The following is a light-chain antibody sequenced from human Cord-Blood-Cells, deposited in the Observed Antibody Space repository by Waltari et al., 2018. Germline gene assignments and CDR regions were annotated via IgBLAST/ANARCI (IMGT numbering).Light chain of an antibody. CDR1: NIGSKS. CDR2: YDS. Sequence: SYVLTQPPSVSVAPGKTARITCGGNNIGSKSVHWYQQKPGQAPVLVIYYDSARPSGIPERFSGSNSGNTATLTISRVEAGDEADYYCQVWDSSSDQVFGGGTKLTVL. J-gene: IGLJ3*02. V-gene: IGLV3-21*04. CDR3: QVWDSSSDQV.